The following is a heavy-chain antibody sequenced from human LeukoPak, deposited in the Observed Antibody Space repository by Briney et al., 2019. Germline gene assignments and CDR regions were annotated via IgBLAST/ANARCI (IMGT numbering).Heavy chain of an antibody. CDR1: GFTFSTYA. CDR2: ISGSGGST. Sequence: PGGSLRLSCAASGFTFSTYAMSWVRQAPGKGLEWVSAISGSGGSTYYADPVKGRFTISRDNSKNTLYLQMNSLRAEDTAVYYCAKDLTDSSGYYSLDYWGQGTLVTVSS. CDR3: AKDLTDSSGYYSLDY. J-gene: IGHJ4*02. V-gene: IGHV3-23*01. D-gene: IGHD3-22*01.